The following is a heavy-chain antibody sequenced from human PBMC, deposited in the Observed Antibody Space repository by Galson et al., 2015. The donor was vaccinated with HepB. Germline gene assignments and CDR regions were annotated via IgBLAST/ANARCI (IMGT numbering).Heavy chain of an antibody. D-gene: IGHD2-15*01. Sequence: SVKVSCKASGYTFSSYSITWVRQAPGQGLEWMGRISAYDGNTKYAQNLQGRLTMTTDTSRTTAYMVLRSLRSDDTAVYYCARGALVAVVGATQNNWFDPWGQGTLVTVSS. CDR2: ISAYDGNT. J-gene: IGHJ5*02. CDR3: ARGALVAVVGATQNNWFDP. CDR1: GYTFSSYS. V-gene: IGHV1-18*01.